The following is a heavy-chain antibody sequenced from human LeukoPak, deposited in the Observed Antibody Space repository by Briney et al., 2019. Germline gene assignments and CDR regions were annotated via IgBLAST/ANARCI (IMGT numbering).Heavy chain of an antibody. CDR3: ARDGYYDFWSGYSGYYMDV. CDR2: ISAYNGNT. CDR1: GYTFTSYG. Sequence: GASVKVFCKASGYTFTSYGISWVRQAPGQGLEWMGWISAYNGNTNYAQKLQGRVTMTTDTSTSTAYMELRSLRSDDTAVYYCARDGYYDFWSGYSGYYMDVWGKGTTVTVSS. J-gene: IGHJ6*03. V-gene: IGHV1-18*01. D-gene: IGHD3-3*01.